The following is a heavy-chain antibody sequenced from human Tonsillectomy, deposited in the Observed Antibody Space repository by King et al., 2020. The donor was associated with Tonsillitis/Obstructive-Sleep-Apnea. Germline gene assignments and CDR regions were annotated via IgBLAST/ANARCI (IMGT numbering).Heavy chain of an antibody. Sequence: VQLVESGAEVKKPGASVKVSCMAAGYTFSNYGISWVRQAPGQGLEWRAWISAHNGHTNYAQNLQGRVTMTTDASTSTAYMALRSLRSGDTAVYYCARDSMSHYYDSSAYYTFIYWGQGTLVTVSS. V-gene: IGHV1-18*01. D-gene: IGHD3-22*01. CDR1: GYTFSNYG. CDR3: ARDSMSHYYDSSAYYTFIY. J-gene: IGHJ4*02. CDR2: ISAHNGHT.